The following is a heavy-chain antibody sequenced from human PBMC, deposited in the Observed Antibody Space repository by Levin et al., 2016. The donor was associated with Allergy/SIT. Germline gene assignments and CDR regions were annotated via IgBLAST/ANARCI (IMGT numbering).Heavy chain of an antibody. D-gene: IGHD6-19*01. J-gene: IGHJ5*02. CDR2: IKEDGSEK. CDR1: GFTFSSYW. Sequence: GGSLRLSCAASGFTFSSYWMNWVRQAPGKGLEWVANIKEDGSEKFYVDSVKGRFSISRDNAKNSLYLQMNSLRAEDTAVYYCARGRGSPYSSGWYWSGWFDPWGQGTLVTVSS. CDR3: ARGRGSPYSSGWYWSGWFDP. V-gene: IGHV3-7*03.